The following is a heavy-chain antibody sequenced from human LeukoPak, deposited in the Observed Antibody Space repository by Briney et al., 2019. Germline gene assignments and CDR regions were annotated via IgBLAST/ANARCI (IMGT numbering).Heavy chain of an antibody. Sequence: SETLSITCTVSGGSISSYYWSWIRQPPGKGLEWIGYIYYSGSTNYNPSLKSRVTISVDTSKNQFSLKLSSVTAADTAVYYCARHMYSSSWYGGKGYYYYYYMDVWGKGTTVTVSS. V-gene: IGHV4-59*08. CDR1: GGSISSYY. D-gene: IGHD6-13*01. CDR3: ARHMYSSSWYGGKGYYYYYYMDV. J-gene: IGHJ6*03. CDR2: IYYSGST.